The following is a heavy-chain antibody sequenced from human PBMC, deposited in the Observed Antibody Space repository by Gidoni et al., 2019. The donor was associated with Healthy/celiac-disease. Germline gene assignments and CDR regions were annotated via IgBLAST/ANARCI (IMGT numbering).Heavy chain of an antibody. CDR1: GYSFTSSW. Sequence: EVQLVQSGAEVKKPGESLRISCKGSGYSFTSSWISWVRQMPGKGLEWMGRIDPSDSYTNYSPSFQGHVTISADKSISTAYLQWSSLKASDTAMYYCARQRDYGSGSYYYYMDVWGKGTTVTVSS. D-gene: IGHD3-10*01. V-gene: IGHV5-10-1*03. J-gene: IGHJ6*03. CDR2: IDPSDSYT. CDR3: ARQRDYGSGSYYYYMDV.